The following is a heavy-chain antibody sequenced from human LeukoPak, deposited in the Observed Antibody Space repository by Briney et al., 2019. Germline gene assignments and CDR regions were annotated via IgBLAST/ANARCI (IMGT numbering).Heavy chain of an antibody. D-gene: IGHD3-22*01. Sequence: ASVKASCKASGYTFTSYYMHWVRQAPGQGLEWMGIINPSGGSTSYAQKFQGRVTMTRDTSTSTVYMELSSLRSEDTAVYYCARERTGNSDSSGHYDYWGQGTLVTVSS. CDR2: INPSGGST. CDR1: GYTFTSYY. J-gene: IGHJ4*02. CDR3: ARERTGNSDSSGHYDY. V-gene: IGHV1-46*01.